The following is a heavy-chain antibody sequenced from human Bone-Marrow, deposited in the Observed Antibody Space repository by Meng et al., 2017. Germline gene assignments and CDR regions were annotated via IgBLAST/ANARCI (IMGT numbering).Heavy chain of an antibody. J-gene: IGHJ6*02. CDR2: INPSGGST. CDR1: GYTFTSYY. V-gene: IGHV1-46*01. Sequence: ASVKVSCKASGYTFTSYYMHWVRQAPGQGLEWMGIINPSGGSTSYAQKFQGRVTMTRDTSTSTVYMELSSLRSEDTAVYYCARVQQSAAIFYYYYYGMDVWGQGTTVTVSS. CDR3: ARVQQSAAIFYYYYYGMDV. D-gene: IGHD2-2*01.